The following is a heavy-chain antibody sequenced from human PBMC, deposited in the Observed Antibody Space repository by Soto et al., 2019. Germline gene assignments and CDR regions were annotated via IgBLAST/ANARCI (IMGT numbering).Heavy chain of an antibody. CDR2: IYYSGST. V-gene: IGHV4-59*08. CDR3: ARLRPDRDIAY. J-gene: IGHJ4*02. Sequence: PSETLSLTCTVSGGSISSYYWSWIRQPPGKGLEWIGYIYYSGSTNYNPSLKSRVTISVDTSKNQFSLKLSSVTAADTAVYYCARLRPDRDIAYWGQGTLVTVSS. CDR1: GGSISSYY.